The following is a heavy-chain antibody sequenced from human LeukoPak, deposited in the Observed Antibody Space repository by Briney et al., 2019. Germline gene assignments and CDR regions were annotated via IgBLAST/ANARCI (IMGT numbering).Heavy chain of an antibody. J-gene: IGHJ4*02. D-gene: IGHD1-1*01. CDR1: GFLLSTSGVG. V-gene: IGHV2-5*01. CDR2: IYWNDDK. Sequence: KESAPTLVEPTQTLTLTCTFSGFLLSTSGVGVGCIRQPPGKALKWLALIYWNDDKRYSPSLKTRLTITRDTAKSQVVLTVTDMDPVDTATYYCARSPGVGTGFDYWGQGSLVTVSS. CDR3: ARSPGVGTGFDY.